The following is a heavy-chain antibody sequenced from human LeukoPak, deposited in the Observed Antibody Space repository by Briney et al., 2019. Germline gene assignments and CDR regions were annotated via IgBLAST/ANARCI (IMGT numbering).Heavy chain of an antibody. J-gene: IGHJ4*02. CDR3: ATAPPRLGDGPQYEHDY. Sequence: GGSLRLPCAASGLTFNIYAIHWVRQAPCEGLDWGAVISFVVSEEYYADSVKGRFTISRDKSQNTLYLQMNSLSPDATAVYYCATAPPRLGDGPQYEHDYWGQGTLVTVSS. CDR2: ISFVVSEE. D-gene: IGHD2-21*02. CDR1: GLTFNIYA. V-gene: IGHV3-30*04.